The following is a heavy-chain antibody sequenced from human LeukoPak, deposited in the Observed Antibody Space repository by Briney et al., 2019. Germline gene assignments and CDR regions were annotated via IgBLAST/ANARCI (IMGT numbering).Heavy chain of an antibody. V-gene: IGHV3-23*01. Sequence: PGGSLRLSCAASGFTFSSYAMSWVRQAPGKGLEWVSTISDSGGSTYYADSVKGRFTISRDNSKNTLYLQMNSLRAEDTAEYYCAKDSHEGSNWYFAFDIWGQGTMVTVSS. CDR1: GFTFSSYA. J-gene: IGHJ3*02. CDR3: AKDSHEGSNWYFAFDI. D-gene: IGHD6-13*01. CDR2: ISDSGGST.